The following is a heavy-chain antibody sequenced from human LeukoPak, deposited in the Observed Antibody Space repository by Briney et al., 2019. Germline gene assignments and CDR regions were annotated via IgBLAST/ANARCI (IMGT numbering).Heavy chain of an antibody. J-gene: IGHJ5*02. CDR1: GGSISSSSYY. Sequence: SETLSLTCTVSGGSISSSSYYWGWIRQPPGKGLEWIGSIYYSGNTYYNPSLKSRVTISVDTSKNQFSLKVSSVTAADTAVYYCARHLGNSDWYFWFDPWGQRTLVTVSS. CDR3: ARHLGNSDWYFWFDP. D-gene: IGHD2-21*02. V-gene: IGHV4-39*01. CDR2: IYYSGNT.